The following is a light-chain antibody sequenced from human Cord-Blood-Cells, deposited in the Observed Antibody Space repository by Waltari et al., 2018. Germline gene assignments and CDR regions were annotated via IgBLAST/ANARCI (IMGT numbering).Light chain of an antibody. CDR1: SSDVGGYNY. J-gene: IGLJ3*02. CDR3: SSYTSSSTWV. V-gene: IGLV2-14*03. Sequence: QSALTQPASVSGSPGQSITISCIGTSSDVGGYNYVSWYQQHPGKAPKLMIYDVSNWPSGISNRFAGPKSANTASLTISGRQAEDESDYYCSSYTSSSTWVFGGGTKLTVL. CDR2: DVS.